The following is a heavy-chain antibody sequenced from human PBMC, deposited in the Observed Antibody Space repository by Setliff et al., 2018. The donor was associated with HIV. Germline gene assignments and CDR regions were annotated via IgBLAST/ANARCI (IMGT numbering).Heavy chain of an antibody. CDR1: GGSISSGSYY. J-gene: IGHJ6*03. CDR3: ARASTGYSSIWYRNGLTYYNYMDV. Sequence: PSETLSLTCTVSGGSISSGSYYWSWIRQPAGKGLEWIGRIYTSGSTNYNPSLKSRVTISVDTSKNQFSLKLSSVTAADTAVFYCARASTGYSSIWYRNGLTYYNYMDVWGRGTKVTVSS. CDR2: IYTSGST. D-gene: IGHD6-13*01. V-gene: IGHV4-61*02.